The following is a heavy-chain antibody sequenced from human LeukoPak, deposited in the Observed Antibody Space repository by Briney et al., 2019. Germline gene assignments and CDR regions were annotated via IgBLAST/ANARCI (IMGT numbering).Heavy chain of an antibody. J-gene: IGHJ4*02. V-gene: IGHV1-2*02. Sequence: ASVKVSCKAYGYTFTDYYIHWVRQAPGQGLEWMGWINSNSGGTNYAQKFQGRVSMTTDTSISTTYMELSRLTSDDTAVYYCARDTPGRSASHWGQGTLVTVSS. CDR3: ARDTPGRSASH. D-gene: IGHD1-26*01. CDR2: INSNSGGT. CDR1: GYTFTDYY.